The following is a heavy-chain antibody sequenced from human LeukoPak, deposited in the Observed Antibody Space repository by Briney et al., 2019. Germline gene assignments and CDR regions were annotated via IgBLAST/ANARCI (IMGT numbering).Heavy chain of an antibody. CDR1: GGSISSGGYY. Sequence: SQTLSLTCTVSGGSISSGGYYWSWIRQPPGKGLEWIGYIYHSGSTYYNPSLKSRVTISVDRSKNQFSLKLSSVTAADTAVYYCARLPGCSGADCFRAFDIWGQGTMVTVSS. CDR2: IYHSGST. D-gene: IGHD2-21*02. V-gene: IGHV4-30-2*01. J-gene: IGHJ3*02. CDR3: ARLPGCSGADCFRAFDI.